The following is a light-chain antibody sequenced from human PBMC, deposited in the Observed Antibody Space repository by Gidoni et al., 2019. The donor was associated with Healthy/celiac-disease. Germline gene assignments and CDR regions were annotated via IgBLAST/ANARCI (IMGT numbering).Light chain of an antibody. J-gene: IGKJ5*01. CDR2: LGS. Sequence: DMVMTPSPLSLPVTPGEPASISCRSSQSRLHSNGYNYLDWYLQKPGQSPQLLIYLGSNRASGVPDRFSGSGSGTDFTLKISRVEAEDVGVYYCMQALQTPITFGQGTRLEIK. V-gene: IGKV2-28*01. CDR3: MQALQTPIT. CDR1: QSRLHSNGYNY.